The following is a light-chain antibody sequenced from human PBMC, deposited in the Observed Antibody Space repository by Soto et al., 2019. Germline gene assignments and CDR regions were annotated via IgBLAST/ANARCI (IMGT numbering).Light chain of an antibody. J-gene: IGKJ1*01. CDR2: GAS. V-gene: IGKV3-20*01. CDR3: QQYHTSPLT. CDR1: QTVSSSF. Sequence: EIVLTQSPGTLSLSPGERATLSCRSSQTVSSSFLAWYQQTPGQAPRLLVYGASTRAAGIPDRFSGSGSGTDFTLTISGLEPEDFALYYCQQYHTSPLTFGQGTKVDIK.